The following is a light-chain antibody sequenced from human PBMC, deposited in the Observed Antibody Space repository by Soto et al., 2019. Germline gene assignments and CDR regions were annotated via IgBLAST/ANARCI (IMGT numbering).Light chain of an antibody. CDR2: EVS. V-gene: IGLV2-8*01. Sequence: QSVLTQPPSASGSPGQSVTISCTGTSSDVGGYNYVSWYQQHPGKVPKLIIYEVSKRPSGVPDRFSGSKSGNTASLTVSGLQAEDEADYYCSSYAGSNNLGVFGTGTKLTVL. CDR1: SSDVGGYNY. CDR3: SSYAGSNNLGV. J-gene: IGLJ1*01.